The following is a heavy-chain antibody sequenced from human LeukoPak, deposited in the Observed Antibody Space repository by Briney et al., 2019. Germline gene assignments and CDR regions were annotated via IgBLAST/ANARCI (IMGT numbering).Heavy chain of an antibody. V-gene: IGHV4-59*01. CDR1: GGYISSYY. CDR2: IYYSGST. D-gene: IGHD3-9*01. J-gene: IGHJ4*02. CDR3: ARSLLTGYSYYFDY. Sequence: SETLSLTCSVSGGYISSYYWSWIRQPPGKGLEWIGYIYYSGSTNYNPSLKSRATISVDTSKNQFSLKLSSVIAADTAVYYCARSLLTGYSYYFDYWGQGTLVTVSS.